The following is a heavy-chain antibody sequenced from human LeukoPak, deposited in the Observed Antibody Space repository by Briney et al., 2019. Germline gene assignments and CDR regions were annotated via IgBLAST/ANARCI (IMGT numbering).Heavy chain of an antibody. Sequence: GGALKISFKGSGYRFTSYWIDWGRPRPGKGLGGRGIIYPGDSDTRYSPSFQAQVTISADKSISTAYLQWSSLKASHTAMYYCARREYYYDSSDYWGQGTLITVSS. CDR2: IYPGDSDT. CDR3: ARREYYYDSSDY. CDR1: GYRFTSYW. J-gene: IGHJ4*02. V-gene: IGHV5-51*01. D-gene: IGHD3-22*01.